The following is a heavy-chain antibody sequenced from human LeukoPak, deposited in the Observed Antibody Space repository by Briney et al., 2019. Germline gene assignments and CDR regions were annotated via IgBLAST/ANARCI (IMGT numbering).Heavy chain of an antibody. Sequence: SVKVSCKASGGTFSSYAISWVRQAPGQGLEWMGGIIPIFGTANYAQKFQGRVTITADKSTSTAYMELSSLRSEDTAVYYCARGERGYSYGPIDYWGQGTLVTVSS. V-gene: IGHV1-69*06. CDR3: ARGERGYSYGPIDY. J-gene: IGHJ4*02. D-gene: IGHD5-18*01. CDR1: GGTFSSYA. CDR2: IIPIFGTA.